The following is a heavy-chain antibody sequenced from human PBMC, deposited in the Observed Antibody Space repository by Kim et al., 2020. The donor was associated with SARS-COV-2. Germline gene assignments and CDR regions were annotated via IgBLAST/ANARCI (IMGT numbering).Heavy chain of an antibody. CDR1: GFIFSSFS. J-gene: IGHJ4*02. V-gene: IGHV3-21*01. CDR2: IDSTSTYI. D-gene: IGHD3-10*01. CDR3: TEGSESYYY. Sequence: GGSLRLSCAASGFIFSSFSMNWVRQRPGKGLEWVASIDSTSTYIYHADSVKGRFTIFRDNAQNSVYLQMNSLRAEDTALYYCTEGSESYYYWGQGALVTVSS.